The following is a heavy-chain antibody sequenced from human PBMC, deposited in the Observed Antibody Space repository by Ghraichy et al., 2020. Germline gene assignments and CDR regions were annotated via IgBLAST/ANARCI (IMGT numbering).Heavy chain of an antibody. D-gene: IGHD3-3*01. Sequence: SETLSLTCTVSGGSISSSSYYWGWIRQPPGKGLEWIGSIYYSGSTYYNPSLKSRVTISVDTSKNQFSLKLSSVTAADTAVYYCARAPYYDFWSGCSWFDPWGQGTLVTVSS. CDR2: IYYSGST. J-gene: IGHJ5*02. V-gene: IGHV4-39*01. CDR3: ARAPYYDFWSGCSWFDP. CDR1: GGSISSSSYY.